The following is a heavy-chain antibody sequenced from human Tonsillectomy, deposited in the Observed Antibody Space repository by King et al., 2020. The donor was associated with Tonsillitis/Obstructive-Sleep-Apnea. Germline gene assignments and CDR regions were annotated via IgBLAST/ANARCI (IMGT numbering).Heavy chain of an antibody. CDR1: GGSISSYY. J-gene: IGHJ3*02. CDR3: ARDMVLEAGGDAFDI. D-gene: IGHD2-8*01. CDR2: IYYSGSA. Sequence: QVQLQESGPGLVKPSETLSLTCTVSGGSISSYYWSWIRQPPGKGLEWIGYIYYSGSANYNPSLKSRVTISVDRPQNPFSLKLSSVTAADTAVYYCARDMVLEAGGDAFDIWGQGTMVTVSS. V-gene: IGHV4-59*01.